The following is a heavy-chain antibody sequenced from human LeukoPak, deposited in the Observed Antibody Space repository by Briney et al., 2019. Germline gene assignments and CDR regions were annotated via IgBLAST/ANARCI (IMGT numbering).Heavy chain of an antibody. J-gene: IGHJ3*02. CDR2: ISYDGSNK. V-gene: IGHV3-30*04. CDR3: ARDGEWLRAFDI. D-gene: IGHD3-3*01. CDR1: GFTFSSYA. Sequence: GGSLRLSCAASGFTFSSYAMHWVRQAPGKGLEWVAVISYDGSNKYYADSVKGRFTISRDNSKNTLYLQMNSLRAEDTAVYYCARDGEWLRAFDIWGQGTMVTVSS.